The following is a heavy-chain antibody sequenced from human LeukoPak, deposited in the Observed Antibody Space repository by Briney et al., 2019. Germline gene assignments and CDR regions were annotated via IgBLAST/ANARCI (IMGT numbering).Heavy chain of an antibody. CDR3: ARGGSLAGGRRGSMTTVTTWDFDY. D-gene: IGHD4-17*01. J-gene: IGHJ4*02. V-gene: IGHV1-69*04. CDR2: IIPILGIA. Sequence: ASVKVSCKASGGTFSSYAISWVRQAPGQGLEWMGRIIPILGIANYAQKFQGRVTITADKSTSIAYMELSSLRSEDTAVYYCARGGSLAGGRRGSMTTVTTWDFDYWGQGTLVTVSS. CDR1: GGTFSSYA.